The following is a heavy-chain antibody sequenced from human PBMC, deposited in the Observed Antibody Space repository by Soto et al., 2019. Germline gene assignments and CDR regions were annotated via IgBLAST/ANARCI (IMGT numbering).Heavy chain of an antibody. CDR2: IIPILGIA. D-gene: IGHD2-15*01. CDR3: ARGGYCSGGSCYRGYYFDY. Sequence: SVKVSCKASGGTFSSYTINWVRQAPGQGLEWMGRIIPILGIANYAQKFRGRVTITADKSTSTAYMELSSLRSEDTAVYYCARGGYCSGGSCYRGYYFDYWGQGTLVTVSS. CDR1: GGTFSSYT. V-gene: IGHV1-69*02. J-gene: IGHJ4*02.